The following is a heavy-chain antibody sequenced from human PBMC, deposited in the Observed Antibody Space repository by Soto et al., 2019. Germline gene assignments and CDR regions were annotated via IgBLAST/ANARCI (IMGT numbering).Heavy chain of an antibody. J-gene: IGHJ4*02. Sequence: QVQLVESGGGVVQPGTSLRLSCAASGFTFSGYGVHWVRQAPGKGLEWVATISYDETATYYSDSVKGRFTISRDNSKNTLFLKMNSLRAEDTAMYYCEKGSEWLVTWDFGYWGQGTLVTVSS. CDR1: GFTFSGYG. V-gene: IGHV3-30*18. CDR3: EKGSEWLVTWDFGY. CDR2: ISYDETAT. D-gene: IGHD6-19*01.